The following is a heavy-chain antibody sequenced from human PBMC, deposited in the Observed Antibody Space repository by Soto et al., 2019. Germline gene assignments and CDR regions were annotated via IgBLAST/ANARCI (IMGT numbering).Heavy chain of an antibody. CDR3: ARYIYGQGFQA. CDR1: GDIFTNFD. Sequence: QVQLVQPGAGVRKPGASLKVSCKASGDIFTNFDFNWVRQATGQGLEWIGWMRANSGDTGHDQKFQGRVRMTRDTSMSTAYMELSSLRAEDTAVYYCARYIYGQGFQAWGQGTLVFVSS. CDR2: MRANSGDT. J-gene: IGHJ5*02. V-gene: IGHV1-8*01. D-gene: IGHD3-3*02.